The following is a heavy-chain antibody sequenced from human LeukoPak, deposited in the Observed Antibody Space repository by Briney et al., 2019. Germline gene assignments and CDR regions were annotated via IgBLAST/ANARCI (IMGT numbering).Heavy chain of an antibody. CDR3: AGGRGPVLLGAFDI. Sequence: KPSETLSLTCTVSGGSISSGGYYWSWIRQHPGKGLEWIGYIYYSGSTYYNPSLKSRVTISVDTSKNQFSLKLSSVTAADTAVYYCAGGRGPVLLGAFDIWGQGTMVTVSS. CDR2: IYYSGST. J-gene: IGHJ3*02. CDR1: GGSISSGGYY. V-gene: IGHV4-31*03. D-gene: IGHD3-10*01.